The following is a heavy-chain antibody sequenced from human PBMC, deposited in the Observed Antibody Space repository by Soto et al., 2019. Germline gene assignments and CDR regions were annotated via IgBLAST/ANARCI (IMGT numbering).Heavy chain of an antibody. CDR3: ARDAAVGLFDY. Sequence: QVQLVQSGAEVKKPGASVKVSCKASGYTFTSYGISWVRQAPGQGLEWMGWINPYNGNTKYSQKLQGRVTITTDTSTSTAYMELRSLRSDDTAVYYCARDAAVGLFDYWGQGTLVTVSS. V-gene: IGHV1-18*01. CDR2: INPYNGNT. D-gene: IGHD1-26*01. J-gene: IGHJ4*02. CDR1: GYTFTSYG.